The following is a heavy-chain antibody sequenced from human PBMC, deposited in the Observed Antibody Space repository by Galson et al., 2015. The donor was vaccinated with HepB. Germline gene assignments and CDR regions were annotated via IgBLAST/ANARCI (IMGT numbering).Heavy chain of an antibody. D-gene: IGHD5-24*01. CDR3: ARLRRDGYNYYFDY. CDR1: GFTFSDYY. CDR2: ISSSSSYT. V-gene: IGHV3-11*03. J-gene: IGHJ4*02. Sequence: SLRLSCAASGFTFSDYYMSWIRQAPGKGLEWVSYISSSSSYTNYADSVKGRFTISRDNAKNSLYLQMNSLRAEDTAVYYCARLRRDGYNYYFDYWGQGTLVTVSS.